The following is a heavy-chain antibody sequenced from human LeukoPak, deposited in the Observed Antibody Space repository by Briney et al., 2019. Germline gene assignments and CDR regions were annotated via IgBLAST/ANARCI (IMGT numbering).Heavy chain of an antibody. CDR1: GFTFSSYG. V-gene: IGHV3-30*18. CDR2: ISYDGSNK. J-gene: IGHJ4*02. D-gene: IGHD1-26*01. CDR3: AKDKVGATIFDY. Sequence: PGGSLRLSCAASGFTFSSYGMHWVRQAPGKGLEWAAVISYDGSNKYYADSVKGRFTISRDNSKNTLYLQMNSLRAEDTAVYYCAKDKVGATIFDYWGQGTLVTVSS.